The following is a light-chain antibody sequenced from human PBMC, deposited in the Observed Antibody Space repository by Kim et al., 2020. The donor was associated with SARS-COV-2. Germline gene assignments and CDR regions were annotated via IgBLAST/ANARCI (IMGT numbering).Light chain of an antibody. CDR3: QAWDSSTVV. CDR2: QNS. J-gene: IGLJ2*01. Sequence: VAPGQTASITCSGDKLGDKYACWYQQKPGQSPVVVIYQNSKRPSGIPERFSGSNSGNTATLTISGTQAMDEADYYCQAWDSSTVVFGGGTKVTVL. V-gene: IGLV3-1*01. CDR1: KLGDKY.